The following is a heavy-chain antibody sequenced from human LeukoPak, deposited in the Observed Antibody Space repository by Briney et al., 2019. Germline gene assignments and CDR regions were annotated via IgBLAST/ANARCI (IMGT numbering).Heavy chain of an antibody. CDR2: INHSGST. CDR3: ASGYSYGYAGGATPY. D-gene: IGHD5-18*01. Sequence: PSETLSLTCAGSGGSFGGYYWSWIRQPPGKGLEWIGEINHSGSTNYNPSLKSRVTISVDTSKNQFSLKLSSVTAADTAVYYCASGYSYGYAGGATPYWGQGTLVTVSS. V-gene: IGHV4-34*01. CDR1: GGSFGGYY. J-gene: IGHJ4*02.